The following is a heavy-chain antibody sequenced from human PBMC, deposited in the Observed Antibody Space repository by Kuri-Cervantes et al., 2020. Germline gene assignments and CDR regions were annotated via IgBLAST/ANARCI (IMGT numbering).Heavy chain of an antibody. V-gene: IGHV4-59*01. CDR3: ASGVGSPTYFDY. D-gene: IGHD3-3*01. Sequence: GSLRLSCTVSGGSISSYYWSWIRQPPGKGLEWIGYIYYSGSTNYNPSLKSRVTISVDTSKNQFSLKLSSVTAADTAVYYCASGVGSPTYFDYWGQGTLVTVSS. J-gene: IGHJ4*02. CDR1: GGSISSYY. CDR2: IYYSGST.